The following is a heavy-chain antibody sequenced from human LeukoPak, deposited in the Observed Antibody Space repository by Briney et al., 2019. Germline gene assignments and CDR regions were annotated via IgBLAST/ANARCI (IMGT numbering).Heavy chain of an antibody. D-gene: IGHD3-10*01. CDR1: GGSFSGYC. J-gene: IGHJ6*02. CDR2: INHSGST. V-gene: IGHV4-34*01. Sequence: SETLSPTCAVYGGSFSGYCWSWIRQPPGKGLEWIGEINHSGSTNYNPSLKSRVTISVDTSKNQFSLKLSSVTAADTAVYYCARGARLWFGELLQPRYYYGMDVWGQGTTVTVSS. CDR3: ARGARLWFGELLQPRYYYGMDV.